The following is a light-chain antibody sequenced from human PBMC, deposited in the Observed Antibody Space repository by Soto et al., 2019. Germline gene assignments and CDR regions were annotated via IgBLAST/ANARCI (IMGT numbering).Light chain of an antibody. CDR1: QGISSY. CDR3: QQLNSYQFT. J-gene: IGKJ3*01. V-gene: IGKV1-9*01. CDR2: AAS. Sequence: DIQLTQSPSFLSASVGDRVTITCRASQGISSYLAWYQQKPGKAPKLLIYAASTLQSGVTSRFSGSGSGTEFTLTISSLQPEDFATCYCQQLNSYQFTFGPGTKVDIK.